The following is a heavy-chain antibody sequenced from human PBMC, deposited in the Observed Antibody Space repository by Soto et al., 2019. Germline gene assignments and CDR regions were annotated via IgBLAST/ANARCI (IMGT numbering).Heavy chain of an antibody. D-gene: IGHD3-9*01. CDR3: ARHQRQLVLLQYPGILTGHTLNWFDP. V-gene: IGHV4-39*01. J-gene: IGHJ5*02. CDR2: IYYSGST. CDR1: GGSISSSSYY. Sequence: QLQLQESGPGLVKPSETLSLTCTVSGGSISSSSYYWGWIRQPPGKGLEWIGSIYYSGSTYYNPSLKSRVAISVDTSKNQFSLKLSSVTAADTAVYYCARHQRQLVLLQYPGILTGHTLNWFDPWGQGTLVTVSS.